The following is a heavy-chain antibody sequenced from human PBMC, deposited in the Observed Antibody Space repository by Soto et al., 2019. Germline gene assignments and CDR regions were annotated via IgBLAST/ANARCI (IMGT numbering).Heavy chain of an antibody. CDR1: GCSISSYY. Sequence: SETLSLTCTVSGCSISSYYWSWIRQPPGKGLEWIGYIYYSGSTNYNPSLKSRVTISVDTSKNQFSLKLSSVTAADTAVYYCARAGDTVSFVSPHYYFDYWGQGTLVTVSS. J-gene: IGHJ4*02. CDR2: IYYSGST. V-gene: IGHV4-59*01. CDR3: ARAGDTVSFVSPHYYFDY. D-gene: IGHD1-26*01.